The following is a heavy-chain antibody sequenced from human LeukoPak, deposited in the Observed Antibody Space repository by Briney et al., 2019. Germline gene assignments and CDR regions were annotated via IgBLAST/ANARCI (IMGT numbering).Heavy chain of an antibody. CDR3: ARDILGDSEWFYAFDI. Sequence: SETLSLTCTVSGDSISSGIYYWSWIRQPAGKGLEWIGRIYISGSTNYNPSPKSRVTMSVDTSKNQFSLKLNSVTAADTAVYYCARDILGDSEWFYAFDIWGQGTMVTVSS. CDR2: IYISGST. V-gene: IGHV4-61*02. D-gene: IGHD2-21*02. CDR1: GDSISSGIYY. J-gene: IGHJ3*02.